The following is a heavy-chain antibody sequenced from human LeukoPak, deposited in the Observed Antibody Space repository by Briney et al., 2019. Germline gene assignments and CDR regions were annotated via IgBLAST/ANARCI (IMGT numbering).Heavy chain of an antibody. D-gene: IGHD6-6*01. CDR3: ARPTARLGWFDP. V-gene: IGHV4-59*01. CDR1: GGSIRSYY. J-gene: IGHJ5*02. CDR2: IYYSGST. Sequence: SEPLSITCTVEGGSIRSYYWSWNRQPPLQGLQWIGYIYYSGSTNYNPSLKSRVTISVDTSKNQFSLKLSSVTAADTAVYYCARPTARLGWFDPWGQGTLVTVSS.